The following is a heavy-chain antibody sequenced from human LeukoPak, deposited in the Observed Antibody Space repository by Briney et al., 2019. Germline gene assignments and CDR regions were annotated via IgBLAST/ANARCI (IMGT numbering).Heavy chain of an antibody. Sequence: GGSLRLSCAASAFTVSSNYMSWVRQAPGMGLEWVSVIYSGGSTYYEDSGRGRFTIPRDNSRTTLYLKMNSLRAEDTAVYYCARGRPYYYDSSGYYPYDAFDIWGQGTMVTVSS. D-gene: IGHD3-22*01. V-gene: IGHV3-53*01. CDR3: ARGRPYYYDSSGYYPYDAFDI. CDR2: IYSGGST. CDR1: AFTVSSNY. J-gene: IGHJ3*02.